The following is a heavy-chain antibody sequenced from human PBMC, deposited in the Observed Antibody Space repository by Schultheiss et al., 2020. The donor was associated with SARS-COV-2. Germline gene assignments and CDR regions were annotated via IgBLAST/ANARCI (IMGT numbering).Heavy chain of an antibody. Sequence: GGSLRLSCAASGFTFSSYGMHWVRQAPGKGLEWVAVISYDGSNKYYADSVKGRFTISRDNSKNTLYLQMSSLRAEDTAVYYCVKDWAAVHWFDPWGQGTLVTVSS. V-gene: IGHV3-30*18. CDR3: VKDWAAVHWFDP. CDR1: GFTFSSYG. D-gene: IGHD6-13*01. CDR2: ISYDGSNK. J-gene: IGHJ5*02.